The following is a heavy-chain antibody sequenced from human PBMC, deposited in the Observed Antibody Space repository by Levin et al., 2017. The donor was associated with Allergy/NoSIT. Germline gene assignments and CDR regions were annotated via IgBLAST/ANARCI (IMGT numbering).Heavy chain of an antibody. CDR3: ARDWSGYGDY. D-gene: IGHD3-3*01. CDR1: GFTLSSYW. J-gene: IGHJ4*02. V-gene: IGHV3-74*01. CDR2: TNSDGSST. Sequence: GGSLRLSCAASGFTLSSYWMHWVRQAPGKGLVWVSRTNSDGSSTTYADSVKGRFTISRDNAKNTLYLQMNSLRAEDTAVYYCARDWSGYGDYWGQGTLVTVSS.